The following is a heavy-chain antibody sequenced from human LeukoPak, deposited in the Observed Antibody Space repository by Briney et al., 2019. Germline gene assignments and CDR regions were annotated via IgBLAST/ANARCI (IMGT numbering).Heavy chain of an antibody. V-gene: IGHV1-46*01. CDR3: ARYSGTTNVFDC. CDR1: GYSFTSFY. J-gene: IGHJ4*02. CDR2: INAGGGSP. Sequence: ASVKVSCKASGYSFTSFYIHWVRQAPGQGLEWMGIINAGGGSPRYAQKFQGRVTMTRDTSTSTVFMELSSLRSEDTAVYYCARYSGTTNVFDCWGQGTLVTVSS. D-gene: IGHD1-26*01.